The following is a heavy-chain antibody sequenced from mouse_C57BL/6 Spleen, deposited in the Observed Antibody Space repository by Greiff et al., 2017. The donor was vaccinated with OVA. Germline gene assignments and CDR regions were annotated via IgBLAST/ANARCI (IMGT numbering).Heavy chain of an antibody. CDR1: GFSLTSHG. D-gene: IGHD3-2*02. V-gene: IGHV2-2*01. J-gene: IGHJ3*01. Sequence: VQLQQSGPGLVQPSQSLSITCTVSGFSLTSHGVHWVRQSPGKGLEWLGVIWSGGSTDYNAAFISRLSISKDNSKSQVFFKMNSLQADDTAIYYCARDDSSGYQAWFAYWGQGTLVTVSA. CDR3: ARDDSSGYQAWFAY. CDR2: IWSGGST.